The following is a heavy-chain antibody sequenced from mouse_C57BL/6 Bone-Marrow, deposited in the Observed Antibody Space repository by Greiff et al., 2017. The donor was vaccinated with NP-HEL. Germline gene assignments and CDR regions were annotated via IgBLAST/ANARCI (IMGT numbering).Heavy chain of an antibody. J-gene: IGHJ2*01. D-gene: IGHD2-4*01. CDR2: IWTGGGT. Sequence: VQLVESGPGLVAPSQSLSITCTVSGFSLTSYAISWVRQPPGKGLEWLGVIWTGGGTNYNSALKSRLSISKDNSKSQVFLKMNSLQTDDTARYYCARRAGGLRRRLHYFDYWGQGTTLTVSS. V-gene: IGHV2-9-1*01. CDR1: GFSLTSYA. CDR3: ARRAGGLRRRLHYFDY.